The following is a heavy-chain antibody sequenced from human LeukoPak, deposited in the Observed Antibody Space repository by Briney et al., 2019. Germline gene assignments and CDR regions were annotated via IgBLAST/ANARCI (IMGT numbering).Heavy chain of an antibody. D-gene: IGHD3-10*01. CDR2: IWYDGSNK. J-gene: IGHJ4*02. CDR1: GFTFSSYG. V-gene: IGHV3-33*01. CDR3: ARDQNPHYYPTTDPFDY. Sequence: AGGSLRLSCAASGFTFSSYGMHWVRQAPGKGLEWVAVIWYDGSNKYYADSVKGRFTISRDNSKNTLYLQMNSLRAEDMAVYYCARDQNPHYYPTTDPFDYWGQGTLVTVSS.